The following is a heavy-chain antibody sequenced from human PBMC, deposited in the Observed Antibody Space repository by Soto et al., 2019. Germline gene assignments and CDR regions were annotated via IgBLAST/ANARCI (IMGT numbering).Heavy chain of an antibody. CDR1: GGSISSSNW. J-gene: IGHJ6*02. V-gene: IGHV4-4*02. CDR3: ARVPVLRFLEWPYYYYGMDV. CDR2: IYHSGST. Sequence: SETLSLTCAVSGGSISSSNWWSWVRQPPGKGLEWIGEIYHSGSTNYNPSLKSRVTISVDKSKNQFSLKLSSVTAADTAVYYCARVPVLRFLEWPYYYYGMDVWGQGTTVTVSS. D-gene: IGHD3-3*01.